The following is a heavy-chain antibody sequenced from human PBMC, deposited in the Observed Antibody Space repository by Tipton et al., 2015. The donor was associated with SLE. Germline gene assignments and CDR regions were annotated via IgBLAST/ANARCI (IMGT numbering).Heavy chain of an antibody. CDR1: GFTFSSYA. Sequence: SCAASGFTFSSYAMHWVRQAPGQGLEWMGIINPSGGSTSYAQKFQGRVTMTRDTSTSTVYMELSSLRSEDTAVYYCARGPYEPRYYMDVWGKGTTVTVSS. D-gene: IGHD3-22*01. J-gene: IGHJ6*03. V-gene: IGHV1-46*01. CDR3: ARGPYEPRYYMDV. CDR2: INPSGGST.